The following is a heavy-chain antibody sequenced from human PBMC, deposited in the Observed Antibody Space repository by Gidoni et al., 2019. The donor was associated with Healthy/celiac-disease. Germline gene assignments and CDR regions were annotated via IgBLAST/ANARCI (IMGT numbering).Heavy chain of an antibody. Sequence: EVQLVESGGGLVQPGGSLRLSCAASGFTFSSYEMNWFRQAPGKGLEWVSYISSSGSTIYYADSVKGRVTISRDNAKNSLYLQMNSLRAEDTAVYYCARGANPGVFWSGYYYYGMDVWGQGTTVTVSS. J-gene: IGHJ6*02. CDR1: GFTFSSYE. CDR2: ISSSGSTI. D-gene: IGHD3-3*01. V-gene: IGHV3-48*03. CDR3: ARGANPGVFWSGYYYYGMDV.